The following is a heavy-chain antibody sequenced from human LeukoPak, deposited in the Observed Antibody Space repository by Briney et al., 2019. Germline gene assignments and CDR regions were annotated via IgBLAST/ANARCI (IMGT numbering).Heavy chain of an antibody. CDR3: ARGTTVYYYYYMDV. J-gene: IGHJ6*03. V-gene: IGHV3-74*01. CDR1: GFTFSSYW. CDR2: INSDGSST. Sequence: GGSLRLSCAASGFTFSSYWMHWVRHAPGKGLVWVSRINSDGSSTSYADSVKGRLTISRDNAKNTLYLQMNSLRAEDTAVYYCARGTTVYYYYYMDVWGKGTTVTVSS. D-gene: IGHD4-17*01.